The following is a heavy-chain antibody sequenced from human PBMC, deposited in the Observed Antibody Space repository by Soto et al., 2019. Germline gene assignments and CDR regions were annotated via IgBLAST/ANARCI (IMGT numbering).Heavy chain of an antibody. D-gene: IGHD3-22*01. V-gene: IGHV6-1*01. J-gene: IGHJ4*02. CDR1: GDSVSSNNAA. CDR3: ARTYYYDSSGYYRIDY. Sequence: PSQTLSLTCAISGDSVSSNNAAWNWIRQSPSRGLEWLGRTYYRSKWYNDYAVSVKGRITINPDTSKNQFSLQLNSVTPEDTAVYYCARTYYYDSSGYYRIDYWGQGTLVTVSS. CDR2: TYYRSKWYN.